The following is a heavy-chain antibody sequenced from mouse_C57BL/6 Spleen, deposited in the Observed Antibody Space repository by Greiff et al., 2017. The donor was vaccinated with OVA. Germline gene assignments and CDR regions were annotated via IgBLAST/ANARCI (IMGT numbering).Heavy chain of an antibody. D-gene: IGHD2-4*01. V-gene: IGHV1-39*01. CDR3: ADYDEGGYYAMDY. CDR1: GYSFTDYN. CDR2: INPNYGTT. Sequence: EVKLMESGPELVKPGASVKISCKASGYSFTDYNMNWVKQSNGKSLEWIGVINPNYGTTSYNQKFKGKATLTVDQSSSTAYMQLNSLTSEDSAVYYCADYDEGGYYAMDYWGQGTSVTVSS. J-gene: IGHJ4*01.